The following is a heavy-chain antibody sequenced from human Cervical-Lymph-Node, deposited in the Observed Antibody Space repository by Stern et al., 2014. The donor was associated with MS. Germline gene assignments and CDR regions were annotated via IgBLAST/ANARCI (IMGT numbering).Heavy chain of an antibody. J-gene: IGHJ6*02. D-gene: IGHD1-26*01. CDR1: GGTFSSYA. CDR3: ARDHRIVGATPHYYYYGMDV. V-gene: IGHV1-69*06. CDR2: IIPIFGTA. Sequence: QVQLLQPGAEVKKPGSSVKVSCKASGGTFSSYAISWVRQAPGQGLEWMGGIIPIFGTANYAQKFQGRVTITADKSTSTAYMELSSLRSEDTAVYYCARDHRIVGATPHYYYYGMDVWGQGTTVTVSS.